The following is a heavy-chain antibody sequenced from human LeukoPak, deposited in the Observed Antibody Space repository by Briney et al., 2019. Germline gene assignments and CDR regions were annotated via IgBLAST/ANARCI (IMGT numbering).Heavy chain of an antibody. CDR3: ASHSGYDYFDY. V-gene: IGHV4-59*02. CDR2: KYNIGST. Sequence: SETLSLTCTVSGGSVSSYYWSWIRQPPGKGLEWIGYKYNIGSTNYNPSLKSRVTISVDTSKNQSSLKLSSVTAADTAVYYCASHSGYDYFDYWGQGTLVTVSS. J-gene: IGHJ4*02. CDR1: GGSVSSYY. D-gene: IGHD5-12*01.